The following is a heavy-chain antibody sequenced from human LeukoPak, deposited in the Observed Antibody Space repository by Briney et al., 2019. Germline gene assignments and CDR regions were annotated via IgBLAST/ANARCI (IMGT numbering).Heavy chain of an antibody. CDR1: GGSISSYY. CDR2: IYYSGST. V-gene: IGHV4-59*01. CDR3: ARDRSHYDSSSLDY. Sequence: SETLSLTCTVSGGSISSYYWSWIRQPPGKGLEWIGYIYYSGSTNYNPSLKSRVTISVDTSKNQFSLKLSSVTAADTAVYYCARDRSHYDSSSLDYWGQGTLVTVSS. J-gene: IGHJ4*02. D-gene: IGHD3-22*01.